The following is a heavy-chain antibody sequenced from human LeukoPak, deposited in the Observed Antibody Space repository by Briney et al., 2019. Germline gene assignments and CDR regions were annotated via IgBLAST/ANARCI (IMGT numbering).Heavy chain of an antibody. V-gene: IGHV3-33*01. D-gene: IGHD4-11*01. CDR2: IWYDGSNK. CDR3: ATDTVSYYYGMDV. Sequence: GGSLRLSCAASGFAFSSYGMHWVRQAPGKGLEWVAVIWYDGSNKYYADSVKGRFTISRDISKNTLYLQMNSLRAEDTAVYYCATDTVSYYYGMDVWGQGTTATVSS. CDR1: GFAFSSYG. J-gene: IGHJ6*02.